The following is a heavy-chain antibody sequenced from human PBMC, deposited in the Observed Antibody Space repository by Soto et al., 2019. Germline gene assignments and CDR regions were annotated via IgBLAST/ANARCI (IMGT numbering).Heavy chain of an antibody. CDR1: GGSFRGYF. J-gene: IGHJ4*02. D-gene: IGHD2-15*01. CDR3: ARRFCSDSYCSYFDY. CDR2: INHSGIT. Sequence: SETLSLTCAVYGGSFRGYFWSWIRQPPGKGLEWIGEINHSGITSYSPSLGSRVTTSVDTPKNQFSLRLRSVTAADTAIYYCARRFCSDSYCSYFDYWGRGTLVTVAS. V-gene: IGHV4-34*10.